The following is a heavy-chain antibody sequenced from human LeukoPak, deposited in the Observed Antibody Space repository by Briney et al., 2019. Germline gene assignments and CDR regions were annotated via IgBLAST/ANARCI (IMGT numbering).Heavy chain of an antibody. V-gene: IGHV1-69*05. CDR1: GGTFSSYA. D-gene: IGHD3/OR15-3a*01. Sequence: SVKVSCKASGGTFSSYAISWVRHAPGQGLGWMGGIIPIFGTANYAQKFQGRVTITRDTSASTAYMELSSLRSEDTAVYYCASLGWPKGRSDYFDYWGQGTLVTVSS. CDR3: ASLGWPKGRSDYFDY. CDR2: IIPIFGTA. J-gene: IGHJ4*02.